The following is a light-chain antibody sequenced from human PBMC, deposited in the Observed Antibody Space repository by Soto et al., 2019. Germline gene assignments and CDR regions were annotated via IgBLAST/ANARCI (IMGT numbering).Light chain of an antibody. Sequence: QSALTQPASVSGSPGQSITISCTGTSSDVGGYNYVSWYQQHPGKAPKLMIYDVSNRPSGVSNRFSGSKSGNTASLTISGRQAEDEADYSCQSYASSSTLVVFGAGTQLTVL. J-gene: IGLJ7*01. V-gene: IGLV2-14*01. CDR3: QSYASSSTLVV. CDR1: SSDVGGYNY. CDR2: DVS.